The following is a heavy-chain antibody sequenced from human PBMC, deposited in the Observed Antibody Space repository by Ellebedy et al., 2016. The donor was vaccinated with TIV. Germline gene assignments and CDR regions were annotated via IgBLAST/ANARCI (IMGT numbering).Heavy chain of an antibody. J-gene: IGHJ6*02. Sequence: GESLKISCAASGFTFSSHTMNWVRQAPGKGLEWISYISSFSRTIYYADSVKGRFTISRDNAKNSLFLQMNSLRAEDSAIYYCVSLGYCTGTSCPRPGRPYYYNYGMDVWGQGTTVTVSS. V-gene: IGHV3-48*04. D-gene: IGHD2-2*01. CDR3: VSLGYCTGTSCPRPGRPYYYNYGMDV. CDR2: ISSFSRTI. CDR1: GFTFSSHT.